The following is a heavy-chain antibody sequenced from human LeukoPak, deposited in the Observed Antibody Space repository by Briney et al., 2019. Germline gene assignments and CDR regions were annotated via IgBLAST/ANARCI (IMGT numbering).Heavy chain of an antibody. J-gene: IGHJ3*02. CDR1: GGSISSSSYY. CDR3: AMYQLLFLRAFVI. V-gene: IGHV4-39*07. D-gene: IGHD2-2*01. CDR2: IYYSGST. Sequence: KPSETLSLTCTVSGGSISSSSYYWGWIRQPPGKGLEWIGSIYYSGSTYYNPSLKSRVTISVDTSKNQFSLKLSSVTAADTAVYYCAMYQLLFLRAFVIWGQGTMVTVSS.